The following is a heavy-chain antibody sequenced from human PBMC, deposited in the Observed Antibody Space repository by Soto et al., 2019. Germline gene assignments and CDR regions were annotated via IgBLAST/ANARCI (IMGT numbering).Heavy chain of an antibody. CDR3: ARDSPDYYDSSGSLDY. CDR2: IYYSGST. J-gene: IGHJ4*02. D-gene: IGHD3-22*01. CDR1: GGSISSGDYY. V-gene: IGHV4-30-4*01. Sequence: TLSLTCTVSGGSISSGDYYWSWIRQPPGKGLEWIGYIYYSGSTYYNPSLKSRVTISVDTSKNQFSLKLSSVTAADTAVYYCARDSPDYYDSSGSLDYWGQGTLVTVSS.